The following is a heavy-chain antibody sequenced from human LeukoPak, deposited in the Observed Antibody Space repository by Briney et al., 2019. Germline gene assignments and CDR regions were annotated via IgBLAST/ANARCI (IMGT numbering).Heavy chain of an antibody. CDR2: INPNSGGT. J-gene: IGHJ4*02. D-gene: IGHD3-22*01. V-gene: IGHV1-2*02. Sequence: GASVKVSCKASGYTFTGYYMHWVRQAPGQGLEWMGWINPNSGGTNYAQKFQGRVTMTRDTSISTAYMELSRLRSDDTAVYYCARVHDSSGYEIDYWGQGTLVTVSS. CDR3: ARVHDSSGYEIDY. CDR1: GYTFTGYY.